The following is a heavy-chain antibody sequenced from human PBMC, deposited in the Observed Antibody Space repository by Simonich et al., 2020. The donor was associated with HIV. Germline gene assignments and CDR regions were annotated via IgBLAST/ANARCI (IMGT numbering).Heavy chain of an antibody. D-gene: IGHD3-22*01. V-gene: IGHV3-48*03. CDR2: ISDSGTTI. CDR1: GFTFSNYE. CDR3: VRDDSSSYEYFDY. Sequence: EVQLVESGGNLVQPGGSLRLSCAASGFTFSNYEMNWVRQAPGNGLEWISYISDSGTTINYADYVMGRFTISRDNAKNSLFLQMSSLRAEDTAVYYCVRDDSSSYEYFDYWGQGTLVTVSS. J-gene: IGHJ4*02.